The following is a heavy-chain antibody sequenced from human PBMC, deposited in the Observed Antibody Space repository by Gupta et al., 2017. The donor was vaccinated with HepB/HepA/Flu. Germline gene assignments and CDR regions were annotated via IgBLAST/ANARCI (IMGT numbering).Heavy chain of an antibody. V-gene: IGHV3-30-3*01. CDR1: GFTFTSYA. J-gene: IGHJ4*02. Sequence: QVQLVESGGGVVQPGRSLRLSCAASGFTFTSYALHWVRQAPGKALEWVAFISYDGTYTYYADSVKGRFIISRDNSKNTLNLQLNSLSAEDTALYYCARQPSGSYYTWSDYWGQGTLVTVSS. CDR2: ISYDGTYT. CDR3: ARQPSGSYYTWSDY. D-gene: IGHD1-26*01.